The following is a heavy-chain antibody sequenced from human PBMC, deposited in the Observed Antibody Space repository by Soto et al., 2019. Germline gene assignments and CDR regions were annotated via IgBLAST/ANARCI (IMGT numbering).Heavy chain of an antibody. J-gene: IGHJ4*02. D-gene: IGHD6-19*01. Sequence: QVQLVESGGGVVQPGRSLRLSCAVSGFIFRSYGMHWVRQSPDKGPEWLAVISYDGSEKYYADSVKDRFTISRDNSKNTLYLQMDSLRDEDTAVYYCAKGGEVAARGPFFDNWGQGTLVIVSS. V-gene: IGHV3-30*18. CDR3: AKGGEVAARGPFFDN. CDR2: ISYDGSEK. CDR1: GFIFRSYG.